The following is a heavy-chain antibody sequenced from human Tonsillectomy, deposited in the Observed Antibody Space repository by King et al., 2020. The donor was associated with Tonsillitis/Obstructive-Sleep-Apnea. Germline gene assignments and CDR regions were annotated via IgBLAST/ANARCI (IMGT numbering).Heavy chain of an antibody. CDR1: GFTFSSYW. Sequence: VQLVESGGGLVQPGESLRLSCAASGFTFSSYWMSWVRQAPGKGLEWVANIKQDGSEKYYVDSVKGRFTISRDNAKNSLYLQMNSLRAEDTAVYYCAREGSNYVRGMDVWGQGTTVTVSS. J-gene: IGHJ6*02. CDR2: IKQDGSEK. CDR3: AREGSNYVRGMDV. V-gene: IGHV3-7*03. D-gene: IGHD4-11*01.